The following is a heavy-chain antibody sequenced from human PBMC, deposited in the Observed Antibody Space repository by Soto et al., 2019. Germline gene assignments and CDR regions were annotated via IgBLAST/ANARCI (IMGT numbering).Heavy chain of an antibody. V-gene: IGHV3-11*01. CDR3: ARSSPPYSAGWNSLES. J-gene: IGHJ1*01. CDR1: GFTFDDYY. Sequence: HLVESGGALVKPGGSLRLACEVSGFTFDDYYMYWIRQVPGEGLECISYISSTGASIAYADSVRGRFTVSRDNTKNSLFLQMDSLRVDDTAVYFCARSSPPYSAGWNSLESWGQGTLVTVSS. D-gene: IGHD6-19*01. CDR2: ISSTGASI.